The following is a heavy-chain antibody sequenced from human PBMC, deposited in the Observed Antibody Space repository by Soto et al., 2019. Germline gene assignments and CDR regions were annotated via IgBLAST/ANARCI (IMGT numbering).Heavy chain of an antibody. V-gene: IGHV3-49*03. Sequence: PVGSLRLSCTASGFTFGDYAMSWFRQAPGKGLEWVGFIRSKAYGGTTEYAASVKGRFTISRDDSKSIAYLQMNSLKTEDTAVYYCTRVVVPLYYGMDVWGQGTTVTVSS. CDR2: IRSKAYGGTT. J-gene: IGHJ6*02. CDR3: TRVVVPLYYGMDV. D-gene: IGHD2-2*01. CDR1: GFTFGDYA.